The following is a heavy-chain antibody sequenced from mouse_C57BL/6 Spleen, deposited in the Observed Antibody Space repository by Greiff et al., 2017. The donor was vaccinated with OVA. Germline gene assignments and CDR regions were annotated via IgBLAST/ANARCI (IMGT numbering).Heavy chain of an antibody. V-gene: IGHV1-26*01. CDR2: INPNNGGT. CDR1: GYTFTDYY. D-gene: IGHD4-1*01. Sequence: VQLQQSGPELVKPGASVKISCKASGYTFTDYYMNWVKQSHGKSLEWIGDINPNNGGTSYNQKFKGKATLTVDKSSSTAYMELRSLTSEDSAVYYCALTGSTSPFGYWGQGTTLTVSS. CDR3: ALTGSTSPFGY. J-gene: IGHJ2*01.